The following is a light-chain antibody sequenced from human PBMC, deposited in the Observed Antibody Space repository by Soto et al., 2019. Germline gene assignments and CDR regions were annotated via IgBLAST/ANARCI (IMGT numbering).Light chain of an antibody. V-gene: IGKV3-15*01. CDR1: QSVRSN. Sequence: EIVLTQSPATLSVSPGGGATLSCRASQSVRSNLAWYHQKPGQAPRLLIYRASTRAAGLPDRFSGSGSETEFTLPISSLQSEDFAVYYCQQYNKWPITFGQGTRLEIK. CDR2: RAS. CDR3: QQYNKWPIT. J-gene: IGKJ5*01.